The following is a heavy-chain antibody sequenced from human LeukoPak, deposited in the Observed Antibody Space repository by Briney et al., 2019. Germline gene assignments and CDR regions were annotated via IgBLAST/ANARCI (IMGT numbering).Heavy chain of an antibody. CDR1: GDSLNGYY. V-gene: IGHV4-4*07. Sequence: PSETLSLTCSVSGDSLNGYYWSRIRQPAGEGLEWIGRIHSGGTNYNPSLKSRVTMSLDTSKNQLSLRLTSVTAADTAVYYCARVHSYASGIEVWGQGTTVTVSS. D-gene: IGHD3-16*01. J-gene: IGHJ6*02. CDR3: ARVHSYASGIEV. CDR2: IHSGGT.